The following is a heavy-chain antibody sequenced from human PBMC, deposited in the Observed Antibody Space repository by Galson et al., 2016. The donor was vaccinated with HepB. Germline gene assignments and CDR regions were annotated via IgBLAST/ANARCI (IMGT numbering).Heavy chain of an antibody. J-gene: IGHJ4*02. D-gene: IGHD3-16*01. Sequence: SLRLSCAASGFTFSSSSMSWVRQAPGKGLEWVAAIDGRDDTTYYADSVKGHFSISRDSSKNTLYLQMNTLRVEDTAVYYCAKGGDYDNWGQGTLVTVSS. CDR1: GFTFSSSS. V-gene: IGHV3-23*01. CDR2: IDGRDDTT. CDR3: AKGGDYDN.